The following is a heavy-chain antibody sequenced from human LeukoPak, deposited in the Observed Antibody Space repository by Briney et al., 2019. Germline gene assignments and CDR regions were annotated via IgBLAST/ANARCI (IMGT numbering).Heavy chain of an antibody. D-gene: IGHD3-22*01. J-gene: IGHJ4*02. CDR2: IRYDGSNK. CDR1: GLTFSNYG. Sequence: GGSLRLSCAASGLTFSNYGMHWVRQAPGKGLEWVAFIRYDGSNKYYADSVKGRFTISRDNSKKTLYLQMNSLRAEDTAVYYCAKDTRGYNPGPFDYWGQGTLVTVSS. V-gene: IGHV3-30*02. CDR3: AKDTRGYNPGPFDY.